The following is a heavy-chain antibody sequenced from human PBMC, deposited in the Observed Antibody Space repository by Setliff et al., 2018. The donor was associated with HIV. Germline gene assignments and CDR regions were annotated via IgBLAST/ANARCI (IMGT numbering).Heavy chain of an antibody. Sequence: GESLKISCEASGYSFTTYWIGWVRQKPGEGLEWMGIIYPGDLDTRYSPSFQGQVTISADKSISTAYLQWSSLKASDTAIYYCARQGTSYGSNYYADVWGEGTTVTVSS. D-gene: IGHD5-18*01. V-gene: IGHV5-51*01. CDR2: IYPGDLDT. CDR3: ARQGTSYGSNYYADV. CDR1: GYSFTTYW. J-gene: IGHJ6*03.